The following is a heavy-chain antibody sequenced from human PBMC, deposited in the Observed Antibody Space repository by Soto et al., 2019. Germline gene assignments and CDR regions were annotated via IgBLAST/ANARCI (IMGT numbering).Heavy chain of an antibody. J-gene: IGHJ6*02. CDR2: IYDSGST. V-gene: IGHV4-31*03. Sequence: QVQLQESGPGLVKPSQTLSLTCTVSGGPITNYWSWIRQHPGKGLEWIGNIYDSGSTYYNPSLKSRVTMSLDTSKNQLSLKLTSVTAADTAVYYCARVNLDYVTGMDVWGQGTTVTVSS. CDR1: GGPITNY. D-gene: IGHD4-17*01. CDR3: ARVNLDYVTGMDV.